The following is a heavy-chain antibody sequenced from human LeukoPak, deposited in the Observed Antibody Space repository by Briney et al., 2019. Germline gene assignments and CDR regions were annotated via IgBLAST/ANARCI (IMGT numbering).Heavy chain of an antibody. Sequence: PSETLSLACAVYGGSFSGYYWSWIRQPPGKGLEWIGEINHSGSTNYNPSLKSRVTISVDTSKNQFSLKLSSVTAADTAVYYCARVSSSWYQDWYFDLWGRGTLVTVSS. CDR2: INHSGST. J-gene: IGHJ2*01. CDR1: GGSFSGYY. V-gene: IGHV4-34*01. CDR3: ARVSSSWYQDWYFDL. D-gene: IGHD6-13*01.